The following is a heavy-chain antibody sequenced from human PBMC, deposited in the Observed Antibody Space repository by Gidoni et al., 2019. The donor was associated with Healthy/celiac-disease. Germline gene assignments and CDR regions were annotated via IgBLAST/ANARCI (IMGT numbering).Heavy chain of an antibody. CDR1: GYTFTSYY. CDR2: INPSGGST. D-gene: IGHD6-19*01. Sequence: QVQLVQSGAAVKKPGASVKVSCKASGYTFTSYYMHWVRQAPGQGLEWMGIINPSGGSTSYAQKFQGRVTMTRDTSTSTVYMELSSLRSEDTAVYYCASSDIAVAGAPSNYYYYGMDVWGQGTTVTVSS. V-gene: IGHV1-46*01. J-gene: IGHJ6*02. CDR3: ASSDIAVAGAPSNYYYYGMDV.